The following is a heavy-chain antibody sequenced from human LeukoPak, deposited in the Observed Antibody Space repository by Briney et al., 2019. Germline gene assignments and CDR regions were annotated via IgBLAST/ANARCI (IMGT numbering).Heavy chain of an antibody. CDR1: GFTFSSYA. J-gene: IGHJ4*02. CDR2: ISGSGGST. CDR3: AKGFGSGSYYGALEC. V-gene: IGHV3-23*01. Sequence: GGSLRLSCAASGFTFSSYAMSWVRQAPGKGLEWVSAISGSGGSTYYADSVKGRFTISRDNPKNTLYLQMNSLSAEDTAVYYCAKGFGSGSYYGALECWGQGTLVTASS. D-gene: IGHD3-10*01.